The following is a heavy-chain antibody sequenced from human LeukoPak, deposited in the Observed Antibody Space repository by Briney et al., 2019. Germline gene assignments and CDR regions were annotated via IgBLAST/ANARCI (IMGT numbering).Heavy chain of an antibody. CDR2: ISSSTSYI. CDR1: GFTFSSYS. D-gene: IGHD2-15*01. V-gene: IGHV3-21*01. J-gene: IGHJ4*02. CDR3: VRDDSAWLY. Sequence: PGGSLRLSCAASGFTFSSYSMNWVRQAPRKGLEWVSSISSSTSYIYYADSVKGRFTISRDNAKNSLYLQMDSLTAGDTAVYYCVRDDSAWLYWGQGALVTVS.